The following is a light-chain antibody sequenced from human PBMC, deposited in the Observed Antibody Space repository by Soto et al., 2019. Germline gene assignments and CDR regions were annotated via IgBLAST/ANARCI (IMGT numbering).Light chain of an antibody. CDR2: GAS. CDR3: QQFGSPHLT. Sequence: EVVLTQFPGTLSVSPGEKVTLSCRTSQSVDSDYFAWYQHKPRQSPRLLIYGASKRATGIPDRFSGSGSGTAFTLTISRLEPEDFAVYYCQQFGSPHLTFGGGTKVELK. CDR1: QSVDSDY. J-gene: IGKJ4*01. V-gene: IGKV3-20*01.